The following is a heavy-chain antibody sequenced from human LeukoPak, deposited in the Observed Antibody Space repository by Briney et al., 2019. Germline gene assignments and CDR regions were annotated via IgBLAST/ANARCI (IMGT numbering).Heavy chain of an antibody. CDR2: IYTSGST. CDR1: GGSISSGSYY. D-gene: IGHD6-6*01. J-gene: IGHJ6*03. CDR3: ARASIAARQVNPYMDV. V-gene: IGHV4-61*02. Sequence: SETLSLTCTVSGGSISSGSYYWSWIRQPAGKGLEWIGRIYTSGSTNYNPSLKSRVTISVDTSKNQFSLKLPSVTAADTAVYYCARASIAARQVNPYMDVWGKGTTVTVSS.